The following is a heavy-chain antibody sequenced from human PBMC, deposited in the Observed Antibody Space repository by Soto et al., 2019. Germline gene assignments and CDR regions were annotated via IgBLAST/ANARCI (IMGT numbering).Heavy chain of an antibody. D-gene: IGHD6-19*01. V-gene: IGHV4-39*01. J-gene: IGHJ2*01. CDR1: GGSISSSSYY. CDR3: ARHRDKWLAYWYFDL. CDR2: IYYSGST. Sequence: SETLSLTCTVSGGSISSSSYYWGWIRQPPGKGLEWIGSIYYSGSTYYNPSLKSRVTISVDTSKNQFSLKLSSVTAADTAVYYCARHRDKWLAYWYFDLWGRGTLVTVSS.